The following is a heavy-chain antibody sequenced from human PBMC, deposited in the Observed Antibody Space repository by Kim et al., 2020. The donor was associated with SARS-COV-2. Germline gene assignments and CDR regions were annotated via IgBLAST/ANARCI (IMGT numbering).Heavy chain of an antibody. CDR2: MSYSGNT. CDR1: GDSISSSSYY. D-gene: IGHD2-21*02. Sequence: SETLSLTCTVSGDSISSSSYYWGWIRQPPGKGLEWIGSMSYSGNTYYNPSLKSRVTISVDTSEKQFSLNLSSVTAADTAVYYCARHFPRSTGVVTAIAPTFDYWGQGTLVTVSS. CDR3: ARHFPRSTGVVTAIAPTFDY. V-gene: IGHV4-39*01. J-gene: IGHJ4*02.